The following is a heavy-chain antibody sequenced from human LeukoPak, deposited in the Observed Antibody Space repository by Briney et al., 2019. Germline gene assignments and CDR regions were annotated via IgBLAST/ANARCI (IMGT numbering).Heavy chain of an antibody. Sequence: GASVKVSCKASGGTFSSYAISWVRQAPGQGLEWMGRINPNSGGTNYAQKFQGRVTMTRDTSISTAYMELSRLRSDDTAIYYCARAVSGRFDYWGQGTLVTVSS. CDR1: GGTFSSYA. J-gene: IGHJ4*02. V-gene: IGHV1-2*02. D-gene: IGHD6-19*01. CDR2: INPNSGGT. CDR3: ARAVSGRFDY.